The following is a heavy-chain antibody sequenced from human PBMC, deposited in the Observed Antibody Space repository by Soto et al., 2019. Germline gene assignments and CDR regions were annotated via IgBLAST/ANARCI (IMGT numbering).Heavy chain of an antibody. V-gene: IGHV4-59*01. CDR2: IYYSGRT. CDR1: GGSISSYY. D-gene: IGHD6-19*01. CDR3: ARDGVAGIYDY. Sequence: SETLSLTCTVSGGSISSYYWSWIRQPPGKGLEWIGYIYYSGRTNYNPSLKSRVNISVDTSKNQFSLKMSSVTAADTAVYYCARDGVAGIYDYWGQGTLVTVSS. J-gene: IGHJ4*02.